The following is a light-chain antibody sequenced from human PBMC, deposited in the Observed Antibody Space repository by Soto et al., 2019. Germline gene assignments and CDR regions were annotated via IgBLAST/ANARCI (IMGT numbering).Light chain of an antibody. Sequence: QSVLTQPPSVSGAPGQRVTISCTGSSSNIGADYDVHWYQQYPGTSPRLLIYGNTNRPSGVPDRFSGSKSGTSASLAITGLQAEDEADYYCQSFDISLSGYVFGTGTKVT. J-gene: IGLJ1*01. CDR3: QSFDISLSGYV. CDR1: SSNIGADYD. V-gene: IGLV1-40*01. CDR2: GNT.